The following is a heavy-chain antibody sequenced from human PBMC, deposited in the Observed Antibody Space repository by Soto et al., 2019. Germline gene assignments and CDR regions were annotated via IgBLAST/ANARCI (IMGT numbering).Heavy chain of an antibody. CDR3: ARARGTSWYNWFDP. CDR2: IIPLFGTT. D-gene: IGHD6-13*01. J-gene: IGHJ5*02. CDR1: GGNFTNYG. V-gene: IGHV1-69*13. Sequence: SVKVSCKASGGNFTNYGISGVRQAPGQGLEWMGGIIPLFGTTNYAQKFRGRVTVTADESTSTAYMELNSLRSEDTAIYFCARARGTSWYNWFDPWGQGTLVTVSS.